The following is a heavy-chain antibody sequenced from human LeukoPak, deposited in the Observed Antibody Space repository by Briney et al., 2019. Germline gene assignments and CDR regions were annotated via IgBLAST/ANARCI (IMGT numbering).Heavy chain of an antibody. D-gene: IGHD6-19*01. Sequence: TGGSLRLSCAASGFTFSSYAMNLVRQAPGKGLEWVSTISNSGDSTYYADSVKGRFTISRDNSKNTLYLQMNSLRAEDTAVYYCAKELTGIAVAGTLGAFDIWGQGTMVTVSS. CDR1: GFTFSSYA. CDR2: ISNSGDST. CDR3: AKELTGIAVAGTLGAFDI. J-gene: IGHJ3*02. V-gene: IGHV3-23*01.